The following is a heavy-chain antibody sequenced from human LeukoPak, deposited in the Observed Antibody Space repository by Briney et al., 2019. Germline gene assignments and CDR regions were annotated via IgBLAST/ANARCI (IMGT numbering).Heavy chain of an antibody. CDR2: IYPGDSDT. CDR3: ARRGRAYYYDSSGYYYVDY. D-gene: IGHD3-22*01. Sequence: GESLKISCKGSGYSFTSYWIGWVRQMPGKGLEWMGIIYPGDSDTRYSPSFQGQVTISADKSISTAYLQWSSLKASDTAMYYCARRGRAYYYDSSGYYYVDYWGQGTLVTVSS. V-gene: IGHV5-51*01. J-gene: IGHJ4*02. CDR1: GYSFTSYW.